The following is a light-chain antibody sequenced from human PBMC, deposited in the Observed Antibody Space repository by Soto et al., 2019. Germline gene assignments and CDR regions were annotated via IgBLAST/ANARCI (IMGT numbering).Light chain of an antibody. V-gene: IGKV3-15*01. CDR2: GAS. Sequence: EIVMTQSPATLSVSPGEGATVSCRASQSVSSNLAWYQQKPGQAPRLLIYGASTMATGFPARFIGSGSETEFTLTISSLQSEDFAVYYCQQYNSSPFAFGRGTKVEIK. CDR1: QSVSSN. J-gene: IGKJ4*01. CDR3: QQYNSSPFA.